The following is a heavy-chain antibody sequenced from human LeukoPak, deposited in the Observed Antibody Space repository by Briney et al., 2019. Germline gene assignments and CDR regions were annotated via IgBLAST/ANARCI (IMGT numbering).Heavy chain of an antibody. V-gene: IGHV1-69*13. CDR2: IIPIFGTA. CDR1: GGTFSSYA. D-gene: IGHD2-21*02. CDR3: ARLICGGDCHLDY. J-gene: IGHJ4*02. Sequence: SVKVSRKASGGTFSSYAINWVRQAPGQGLEWMGGIIPIFGTANYAQKFQGRVTITADESTSTAYMELSSLRSEDTAVYYCARLICGGDCHLDYWGQGALVTVSS.